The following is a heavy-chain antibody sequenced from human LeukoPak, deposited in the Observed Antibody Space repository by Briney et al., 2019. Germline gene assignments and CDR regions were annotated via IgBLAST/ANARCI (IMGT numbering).Heavy chain of an antibody. Sequence: SQTLSLTCAISGDSVSSNSAAWNWIRQSPSRGLEWLGRTYYRSKWYNDYAVSVKSRITINPDTSKNQFSLQLNSVTPEDTAVYYCARGLYYDILTGSGGWFDPWGQGTLVTVSS. D-gene: IGHD3-9*01. V-gene: IGHV6-1*01. CDR2: TYYRSKWYN. CDR1: GDSVSSNSAA. J-gene: IGHJ5*02. CDR3: ARGLYYDILTGSGGWFDP.